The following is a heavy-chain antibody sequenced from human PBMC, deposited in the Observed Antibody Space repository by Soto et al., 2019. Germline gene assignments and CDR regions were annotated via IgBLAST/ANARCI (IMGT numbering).Heavy chain of an antibody. J-gene: IGHJ3*02. Sequence: SETLSLTCTVSGGSISSYYWSWIRQPPGKGLEWIGYIYYSGSTNYNPSLKSRVTISVDTSKNQFSLKLSSVTAADTAVYYCAREYYYDSSGYYRDAFDIWGQGAMVTVSS. CDR3: AREYYYDSSGYYRDAFDI. V-gene: IGHV4-59*01. CDR2: IYYSGST. D-gene: IGHD3-22*01. CDR1: GGSISSYY.